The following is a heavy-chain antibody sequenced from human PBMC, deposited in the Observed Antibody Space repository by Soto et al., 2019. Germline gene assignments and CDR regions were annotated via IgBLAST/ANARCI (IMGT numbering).Heavy chain of an antibody. J-gene: IGHJ3*01. D-gene: IGHD6-25*01. Sequence: SETLSITCTVSGGSISSGDYYWTWIRQPPGKGLEWIGFIFNSENTYYNPSLKSRITLSIDTSKNQFSLHLNSVTAADTAVYSCAVDSKGGPAAGALYLCGQGTMVTVS. V-gene: IGHV4-30-4*01. CDR2: IFNSENT. CDR1: GGSISSGDYY. CDR3: AVDSKGGPAAGALYL.